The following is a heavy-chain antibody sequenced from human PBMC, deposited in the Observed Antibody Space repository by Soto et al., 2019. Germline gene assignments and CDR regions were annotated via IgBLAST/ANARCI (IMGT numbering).Heavy chain of an antibody. V-gene: IGHV4-59*01. CDR3: ARADYWNDGQYYFDY. D-gene: IGHD1-1*01. J-gene: IGHJ4*02. CDR2: IYYSGST. CDR1: GGSISSYY. Sequence: SETLSLTCTVSGGSISSYYWSWNRQPPGKGLEWIGYIYYSGSTNYNPSLKSRVTISVDTSKNQFSLKLSSVTAADTAVYYCARADYWNDGQYYFDYWGQGTLVTVSS.